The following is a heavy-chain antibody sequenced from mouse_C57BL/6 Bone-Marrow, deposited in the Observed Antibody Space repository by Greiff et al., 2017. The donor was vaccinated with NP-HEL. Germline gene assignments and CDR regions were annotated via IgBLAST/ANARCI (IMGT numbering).Heavy chain of an antibody. CDR1: GYTFTSYW. V-gene: IGHV1-64*01. CDR2: IHPNSGST. Sequence: VQLQQPGAELVKPGASVKLSCKASGYTFTSYWMHWVKQRPGQGLEWIGMIHPNSGSTNYNEKLKSKATLTVDKSSSTAYMQLSSLTSEDSAVYYCARREGGTTVVEGYAMDYWGQGTSVTVSS. J-gene: IGHJ4*01. D-gene: IGHD1-1*01. CDR3: ARREGGTTVVEGYAMDY.